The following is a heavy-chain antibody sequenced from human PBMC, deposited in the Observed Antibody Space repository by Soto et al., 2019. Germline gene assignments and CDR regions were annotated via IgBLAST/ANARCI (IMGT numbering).Heavy chain of an antibody. CDR3: AKDKVDHNSVWDPFDI. J-gene: IGHJ3*02. V-gene: IGHV3-23*01. D-gene: IGHD2-15*01. Sequence: EVQLLESGGDFVQPGGSLRLSCTASGFTFSTFGMSWVRQAPGKGLEWVSGLGGSNSDTHYAASVEGRFTVSRDNSKSTLFLQMNSLRVEDTAVYYCAKDKVDHNSVWDPFDIWGQGTLVTVSS. CDR2: LGGSNSDT. CDR1: GFTFSTFG.